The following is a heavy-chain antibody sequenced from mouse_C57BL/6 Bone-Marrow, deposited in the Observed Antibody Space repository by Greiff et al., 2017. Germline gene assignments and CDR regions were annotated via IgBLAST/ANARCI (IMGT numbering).Heavy chain of an antibody. CDR2: IYPRDGST. V-gene: IGHV1-85*01. Sequence: QVQLQQSGPELVKPGASVKLSCKASGYTFTSYDINWVKQRPGQGLEWIGWIYPRDGSTKYNETFKGKATLTVDTSSSTAYMELHSLTSEDSAVFFCARAGTGYAMDYWGQGTSVNVSS. CDR1: GYTFTSYD. CDR3: ARAGTGYAMDY. D-gene: IGHD3-3*01. J-gene: IGHJ4*01.